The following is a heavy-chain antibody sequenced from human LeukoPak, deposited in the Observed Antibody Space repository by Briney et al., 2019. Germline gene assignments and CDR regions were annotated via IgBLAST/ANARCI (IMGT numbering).Heavy chain of an antibody. CDR1: GGSINSRSYY. Sequence: SETRSLTCTVSGGSINSRSYYWGWIRQPPGKGLEWIGSVYYGGTTYYNPSLKSRVTISEDTSKNQFSLKLSSVTAADTAVYYCARRATTVTTGYYYYYMDVWGKGTTVTVSS. V-gene: IGHV4-39*01. CDR3: ARRATTVTTGYYYYYMDV. CDR2: VYYGGTT. J-gene: IGHJ6*03. D-gene: IGHD4-17*01.